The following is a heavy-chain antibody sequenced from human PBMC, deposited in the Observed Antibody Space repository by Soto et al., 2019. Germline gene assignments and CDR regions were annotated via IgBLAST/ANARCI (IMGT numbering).Heavy chain of an antibody. CDR1: CYTFNTYA. V-gene: IGHV1-18*01. CDR3: ARTVEYDSIPYYYADF. J-gene: IGHJ4*01. D-gene: IGHD2-21*01. Sequence: ASVNVYCKASCYTFNTYASTWVRQAPGQGLEWMGWISGYNGNTNYAQTLQGRGTMTTDTSTSTAYLELRSLRSDDTAVYYCARTVEYDSIPYYYADFWGQGTLVTVSS. CDR2: ISGYNGNT.